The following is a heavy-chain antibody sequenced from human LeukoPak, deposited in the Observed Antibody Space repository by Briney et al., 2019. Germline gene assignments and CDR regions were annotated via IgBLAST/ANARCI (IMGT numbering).Heavy chain of an antibody. J-gene: IGHJ3*02. V-gene: IGHV1-69*13. CDR1: GGTFSSYA. CDR2: IIPIFGTA. Sequence: SVKVSCKASGGTFSSYAISWVRQAPGQGLEWMGGIIPIFGTANYAQKFQGRVTITADESTSTAYMELSSLRFEDTAVYYCARPIYYDSRGDAFDIWGRGTMVTVSS. CDR3: ARPIYYDSRGDAFDI. D-gene: IGHD3-22*01.